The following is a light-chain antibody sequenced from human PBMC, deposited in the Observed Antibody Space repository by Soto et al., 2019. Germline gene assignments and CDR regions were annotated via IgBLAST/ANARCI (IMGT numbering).Light chain of an antibody. CDR2: ESS. J-gene: IGKJ1*01. Sequence: EIVLTQSPGTLSLSPGERATLSCRASQSVRPNFLAWYQQKPGQAPRLLIYESSNRATGIAARFSGSGSGTDFTLTISSLQPDDFATYYCQQYNSYPWTFGQGTKVDIK. CDR3: QQYNSYPWT. CDR1: QSVRPNF. V-gene: IGKV3-20*01.